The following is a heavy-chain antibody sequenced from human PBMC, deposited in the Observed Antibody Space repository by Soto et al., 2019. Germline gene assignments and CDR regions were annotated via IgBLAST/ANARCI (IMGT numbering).Heavy chain of an antibody. D-gene: IGHD4-17*01. CDR1: GSTFSIYT. CDR3: ARDSILSGTTRPPPLDY. Sequence: PGGSLRLSCAASGSTFSIYTMTWVRQSTGKGLEWVSSMSRTGDNTYYADSVKGRFTISRDNSKKTLYLQMNSLRAEDTAVYYCARDSILSGTTRPPPLDYWGQGTLVTVSS. V-gene: IGHV3-23*01. CDR2: MSRTGDNT. J-gene: IGHJ4*02.